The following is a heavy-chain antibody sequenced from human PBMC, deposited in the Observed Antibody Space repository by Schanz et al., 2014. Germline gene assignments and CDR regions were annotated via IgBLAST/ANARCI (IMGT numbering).Heavy chain of an antibody. Sequence: EVQLVQSGGGLVQPGGSLRLSCAASGFTFSDYWMSWVRQAPGKGPEWVANIKHDGSVKDYVDSVEGRFTISRDNSKNSLYLQMNSLRAEDTAVYYCARIGGSVFDYWAQGTLVTVSS. CDR3: ARIGGSVFDY. V-gene: IGHV3-7*05. CDR2: IKHDGSVK. D-gene: IGHD3-10*01. J-gene: IGHJ4*02. CDR1: GFTFSDYW.